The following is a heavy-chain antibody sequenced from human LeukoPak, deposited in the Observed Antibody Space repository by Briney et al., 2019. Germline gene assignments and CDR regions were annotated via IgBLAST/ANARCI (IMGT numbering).Heavy chain of an antibody. Sequence: VASVKVSCKTSGGTFSNSGISWVRQAPGQGPEWMGGIIPVFGTPNYAQKFQGRLTITADRSTTTAYMELSSVTSDDTAVYYCARERLARFPYFDYWGQGTLVAVSS. V-gene: IGHV1-69*06. CDR3: ARERLARFPYFDY. J-gene: IGHJ4*02. D-gene: IGHD3-3*01. CDR1: GGTFSNSG. CDR2: IIPVFGTP.